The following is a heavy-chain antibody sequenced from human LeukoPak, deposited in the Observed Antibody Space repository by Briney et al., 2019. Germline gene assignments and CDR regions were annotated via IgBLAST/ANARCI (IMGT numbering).Heavy chain of an antibody. Sequence: GASVKVSCKASGYTFTGYYMHWVRQAPGQGLEWMGWINPNSGGTNCAQKFQGRVTMTRDTPISTAYMELTSLRSDDTAVYYCARAEAIDFWGQGTLVTVSS. J-gene: IGHJ4*02. CDR1: GYTFTGYY. CDR3: ARAEAIDF. CDR2: INPNSGGT. V-gene: IGHV1-2*02. D-gene: IGHD5-12*01.